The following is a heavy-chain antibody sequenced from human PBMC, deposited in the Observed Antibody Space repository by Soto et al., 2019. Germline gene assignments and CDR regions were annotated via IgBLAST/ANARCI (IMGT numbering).Heavy chain of an antibody. V-gene: IGHV4-39*01. CDR1: GGSISSSSYY. D-gene: IGHD3-10*01. J-gene: IGHJ5*02. CDR2: IYYSGST. CDR3: ARLSYYYGSGSYGWFDP. Sequence: SETLSLTCTVSGGSISSSSYYWGWIRQPPGKGLEWIGSIYYSGSTYYNPSLKSRVTISVDTSKNQFSLKLSSVTAADTAVYYCARLSYYYGSGSYGWFDPWGQGTLVTVSS.